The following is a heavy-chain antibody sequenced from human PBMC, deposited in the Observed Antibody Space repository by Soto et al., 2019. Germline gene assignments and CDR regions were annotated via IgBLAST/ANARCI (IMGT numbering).Heavy chain of an antibody. Sequence: ASVKVSCKASGYTFISYAIYWVRQAPGQGLDWMGMINPRDGTTLYAQKFQGRVTMTRDTYTSTLYMELSSLRSEDTALYYCARGGGTLDYWGQGTLVTVSS. J-gene: IGHJ4*02. CDR1: GYTFISYA. CDR2: INPRDGTT. CDR3: ARGGGTLDY. V-gene: IGHV1-46*01.